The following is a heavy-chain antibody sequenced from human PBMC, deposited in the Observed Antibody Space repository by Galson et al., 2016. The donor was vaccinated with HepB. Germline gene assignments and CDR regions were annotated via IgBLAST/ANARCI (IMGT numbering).Heavy chain of an antibody. CDR1: RGSVSSSAYY. D-gene: IGHD3-3*01. CDR2: VFYDGTT. V-gene: IGHV4-39*07. CDR3: ARKIYYFDN. J-gene: IGHJ4*02. Sequence: LSLTCTVSRGSVSSSAYYWSWVRQTPGKGLEWIGTVFYDGTTFYSPSLKSRLTISMDTSKNQFSLRLNSVTAADTAIYYCARKIYYFDNWGQGTLVAVSS.